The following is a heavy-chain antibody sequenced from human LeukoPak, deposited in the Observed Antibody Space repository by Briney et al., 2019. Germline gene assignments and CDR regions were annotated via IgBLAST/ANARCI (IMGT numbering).Heavy chain of an antibody. CDR2: IKEDGSKK. D-gene: IGHD6-6*01. J-gene: IGHJ4*02. CDR1: GFIFSDYG. CDR3: ARQSTAAYSMNFNY. Sequence: GGTLRLSCAASGFIFSDYGMSWVRQAPGKGLEWVANIKEDGSKKNYVHSVKGRFTISRDNAENSVYLQMNTLRVEDTAVYYCARQSTAAYSMNFNYWGQGTLVTVSS. V-gene: IGHV3-7*01.